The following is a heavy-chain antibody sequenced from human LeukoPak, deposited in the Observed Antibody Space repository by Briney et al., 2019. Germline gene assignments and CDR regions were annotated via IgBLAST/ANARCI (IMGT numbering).Heavy chain of an antibody. D-gene: IGHD2-2*01. J-gene: IGHJ6*02. CDR2: INHSGST. V-gene: IGHV4-34*01. CDR3: ARGLVVVPAAMSYYYYGMDV. Sequence: SETLSLTCAVYGGSFSGYYWSWIRQPPGKGLEWIGEINHSGSTNYNPSLKSRVTISVDTSKNQFSLKLSSVTAADTAVYYCARGLVVVPAAMSYYYYGMDVWGQGTTVTVSS. CDR1: GGSFSGYY.